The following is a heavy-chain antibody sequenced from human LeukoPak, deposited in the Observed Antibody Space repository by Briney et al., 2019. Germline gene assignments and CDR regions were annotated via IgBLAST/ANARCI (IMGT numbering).Heavy chain of an antibody. V-gene: IGHV3-23*01. Sequence: PGGSLRLSCTASGFTFSSYAMSWVRQAPGKGLEWVSAISGSGGSTYYADSVKGRFTISRDNSKTTLYLQMNSLRAEDTAVFYCAKTPIAVAGTGDAFDIWGQGTTVTVSS. CDR3: AKTPIAVAGTGDAFDI. J-gene: IGHJ3*02. D-gene: IGHD6-19*01. CDR2: ISGSGGST. CDR1: GFTFSSYA.